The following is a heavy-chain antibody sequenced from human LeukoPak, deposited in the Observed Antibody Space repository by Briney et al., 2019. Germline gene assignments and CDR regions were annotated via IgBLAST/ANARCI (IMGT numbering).Heavy chain of an antibody. Sequence: SETLSLTCTVSGGSISSYYWSWIRQPAGQGLEWIGRIYTSGSTNYNPSLKSRVTLSLDTSKSQFSLKLSSVTAADTAVYYCGRPRPGFGDYENWGQGTLVTVSS. D-gene: IGHD4-17*01. CDR1: GGSISSYY. CDR2: IYTSGST. V-gene: IGHV4-4*07. J-gene: IGHJ4*02. CDR3: GRPRPGFGDYEN.